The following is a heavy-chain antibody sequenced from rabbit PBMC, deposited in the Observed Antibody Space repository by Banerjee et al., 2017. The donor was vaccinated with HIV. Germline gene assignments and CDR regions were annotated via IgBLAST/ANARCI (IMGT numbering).Heavy chain of an antibody. CDR2: IDPVFGVT. CDR3: VREVAARFSL. Sequence: QLVESGGGLAKPGGCLELFCKASGFTLSSSYWRCWVRQAPGKGLEWIGYIDPVFGVTYYATWVNGRFTISRDNARNTLFLQLNSLTAADTATYFCVREVAARFSLWGPGTLVTVS. J-gene: IGHJ4*01. D-gene: IGHD4-1*01. CDR1: GFTLSSSY. V-gene: IGHV1S7*01.